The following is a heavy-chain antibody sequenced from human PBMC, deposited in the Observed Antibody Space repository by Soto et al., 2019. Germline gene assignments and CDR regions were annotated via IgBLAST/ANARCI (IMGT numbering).Heavy chain of an antibody. CDR1: DISFNSYG. CDR3: ARQKSPEGWFDP. CDR2: VTVTGGST. J-gene: IGHJ5*02. Sequence: WGSLRLSCASSDISFNSYGVTWVRQAPGKGLDWVSTVTVTGGSTYYADSVKGRFTISRDRSNYTVSLLLNSLRVEDTAIYYCARQKSPEGWFDPWGQGTLVTVSS. V-gene: IGHV3-23*01.